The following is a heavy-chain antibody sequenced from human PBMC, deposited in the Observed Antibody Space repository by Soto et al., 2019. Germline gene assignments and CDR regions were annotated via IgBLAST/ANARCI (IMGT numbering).Heavy chain of an antibody. Sequence: QVQLVESGGGVVQPGTSLRLSCAASGFTFSNYGMYWVRQAPGKGLEWVAVISYDGNNKYYADSVRGRFTISRDNGNNMLSLQMNSLRVDDTAVYFCAKDLGQQLVLNYGMDVWGQWTTVTVSS. V-gene: IGHV3-30*18. CDR3: AKDLGQQLVLNYGMDV. CDR1: GFTFSNYG. J-gene: IGHJ6*02. CDR2: ISYDGNNK. D-gene: IGHD6-13*01.